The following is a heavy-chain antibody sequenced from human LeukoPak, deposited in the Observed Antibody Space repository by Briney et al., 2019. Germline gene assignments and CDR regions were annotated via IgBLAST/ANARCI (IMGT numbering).Heavy chain of an antibody. V-gene: IGHV3-7*01. J-gene: IGHJ6*03. CDR1: GFTFSSYW. CDR2: IKQDGSEI. Sequence: GGSLRLSCAASGFTFSSYWMSWVRQAPGKGLEWVANIKQDGSEIYYVDSVKGRFTISRDNAKNSLYLQMNSLRAEDTAVYYCAKGSSNYYYYYMDVWGKGTTVTVSS. CDR3: AKGSSNYYYYYMDV. D-gene: IGHD6-13*01.